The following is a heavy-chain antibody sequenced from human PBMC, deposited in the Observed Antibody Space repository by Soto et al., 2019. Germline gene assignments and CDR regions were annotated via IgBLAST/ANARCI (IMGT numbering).Heavy chain of an antibody. Sequence: EVQLLESGGGLVQPGGSLRLSCAASGFTFSSYAMSWVRQAPGRGLEWVSAISGSGGSTYYADSVKGRFTISRDNSKNTLYLQMNSLRAEDTAVYHCAKVRIRKYYFDYWGQGTLVTVSS. V-gene: IGHV3-23*01. CDR3: AKVRIRKYYFDY. J-gene: IGHJ4*02. CDR1: GFTFSSYA. CDR2: ISGSGGST.